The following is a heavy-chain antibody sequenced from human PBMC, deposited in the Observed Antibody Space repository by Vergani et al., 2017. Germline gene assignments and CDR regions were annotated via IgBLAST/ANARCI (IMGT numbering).Heavy chain of an antibody. J-gene: IGHJ4*02. CDR1: GFTVSSNY. D-gene: IGHD2-15*01. CDR3: ARADRGGPLGGPFDY. V-gene: IGHV3-66*02. CDR2: IYSGGST. Sequence: EVQLVESGGGLVQPGGSLRLSCAASGFTVSSNYMSWVRQAPGKGLEWVSVIYSGGSTYYEDSVKGRFTIPRDNSKNTLYLQMNSLRAEDTAVYYCARADRGGPLGGPFDYWGQGTLVTVSS.